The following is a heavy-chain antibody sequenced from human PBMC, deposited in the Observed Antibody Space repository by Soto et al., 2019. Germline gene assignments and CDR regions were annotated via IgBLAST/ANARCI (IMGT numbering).Heavy chain of an antibody. Sequence: GGSLRLSCLGSVFIFSRYGMHWFRQAPGKGLEWVTGISYDGGERFYADSVKGRFTISRDNSKNRLDLQMSSLRPEDTAVYYCARDLPLYCRGDCNFDFWGQGTLVTVSS. D-gene: IGHD2-21*02. CDR1: VFIFSRYG. V-gene: IGHV3-30*03. J-gene: IGHJ4*02. CDR2: ISYDGGER. CDR3: ARDLPLYCRGDCNFDF.